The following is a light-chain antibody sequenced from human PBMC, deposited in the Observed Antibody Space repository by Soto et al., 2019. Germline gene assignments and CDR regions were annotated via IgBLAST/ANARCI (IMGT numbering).Light chain of an antibody. V-gene: IGLV1-44*01. Sequence: QPVLIQPPSASGTPGQRVTISCSGISSNIGSNTVNWYQQLPGTAPKLLIYNNSQRPSGVPDRFSGSKSGTSASLAISGLQSEDEADYYCAAWDDSPNGPVFGGGTQLTVL. CDR1: SSNIGSNT. CDR3: AAWDDSPNGPV. CDR2: NNS. J-gene: IGLJ2*01.